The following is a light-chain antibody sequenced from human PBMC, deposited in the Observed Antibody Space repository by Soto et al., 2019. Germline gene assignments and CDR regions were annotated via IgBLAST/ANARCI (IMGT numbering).Light chain of an antibody. CDR3: QQYGDSRWT. J-gene: IGKJ1*01. CDR2: GAS. V-gene: IGKV3-20*01. Sequence: VLTQSEAALSLPPGERATLSYRASQSVSSSYLAWYQQKPGQAPRLLIYGASSRATGIPDRFSGSGSGTDFTLTISRLEPEDFAVYYCQQYGDSRWTFGQGTKVDIK. CDR1: QSVSSSY.